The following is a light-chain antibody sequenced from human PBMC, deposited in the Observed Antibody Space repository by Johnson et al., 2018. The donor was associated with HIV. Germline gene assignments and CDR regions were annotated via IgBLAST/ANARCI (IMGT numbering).Light chain of an antibody. Sequence: QSVLTQPPSVSAAPGQKVTISCSGSNSNIGNNYVSWYQQVPGTAPKLLIYENNKRPSGITDRFSGSKSGTSATLGITALQTGDEADYYCGTWDSSLSAYVFGTGTKVTVL. CDR3: GTWDSSLSAYV. CDR2: ENN. CDR1: NSNIGNNY. J-gene: IGLJ1*01. V-gene: IGLV1-51*02.